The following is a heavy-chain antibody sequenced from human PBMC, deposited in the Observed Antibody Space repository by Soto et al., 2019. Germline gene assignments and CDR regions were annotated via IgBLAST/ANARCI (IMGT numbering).Heavy chain of an antibody. CDR3: ATAKWDYYDSSGQPAYYFDH. CDR1: GFIFNNYA. CDR2: ISGSGGST. Sequence: GGSLRLSCAASGFIFNNYAMSWVRQAPGKGLEWVSFISGSGGSTYYADSVKGRLTISRDNSKNTLYLQMNSLRAEDTAVYYCATAKWDYYDSSGQPAYYFDHWGQGTLVTVSS. D-gene: IGHD3-22*01. V-gene: IGHV3-23*01. J-gene: IGHJ4*02.